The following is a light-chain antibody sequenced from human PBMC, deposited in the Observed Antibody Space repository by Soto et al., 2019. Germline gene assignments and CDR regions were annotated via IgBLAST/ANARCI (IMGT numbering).Light chain of an antibody. V-gene: IGLV2-8*01. Sequence: QSVLTQPPSASGSPGQSVTISCTGTSRDVGSYNYVSWYQQHPGKAPKLMIYEVYKRPSGVPDRFSGSKSGNTASLTVSGLQAEDEADYYCSSYAGTISVFGTGTKLTVL. CDR1: SRDVGSYNY. J-gene: IGLJ1*01. CDR3: SSYAGTISV. CDR2: EVY.